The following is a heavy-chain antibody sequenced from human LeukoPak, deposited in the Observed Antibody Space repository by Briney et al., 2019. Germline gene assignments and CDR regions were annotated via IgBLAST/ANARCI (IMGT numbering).Heavy chain of an antibody. D-gene: IGHD2-2*01. J-gene: IGHJ4*02. CDR2: IYSGVST. Sequence: GGSLRLSCAASGFTVSSNYMGWVRQAPGKGLEWVSVIYSGVSTYYPDSVKGRFTISRDNSKNTLYLQMNSLRAQDTVVYYCASDVVAVGPLVCWGQGTLVAVSS. V-gene: IGHV3-66*01. CDR3: ASDVVAVGPLVC. CDR1: GFTVSSNY.